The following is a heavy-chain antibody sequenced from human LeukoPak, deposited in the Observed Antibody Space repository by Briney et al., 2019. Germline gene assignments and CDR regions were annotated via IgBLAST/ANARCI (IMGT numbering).Heavy chain of an antibody. Sequence: SETLSLTCTVSGGSISSYYWSWIRQPPVKGLEWIEYIYYSGSTNYNPSLKSRVTISVDRSKNQFSLKLSSVTAADTAVYYCARGITIFGVVGYFDYWGQGTLVTVSS. D-gene: IGHD3-3*01. CDR3: ARGITIFGVVGYFDY. CDR2: IYYSGST. J-gene: IGHJ4*02. V-gene: IGHV4-59*12. CDR1: GGSISSYY.